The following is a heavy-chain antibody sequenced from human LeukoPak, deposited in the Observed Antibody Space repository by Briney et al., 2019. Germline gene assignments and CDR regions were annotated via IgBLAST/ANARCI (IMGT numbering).Heavy chain of an antibody. CDR1: GFTFSSYA. V-gene: IGHV3-30-3*01. Sequence: GGSLRLSCAASGFTFSSYAMHWVRQAPGKGLEWVAVISYDGSNKYYADSVKGRFTISRDNAKNSLYLQMNSLRAEDTAVYYCARDKGAMVPPDYWGQGTLVTVSS. CDR2: ISYDGSNK. D-gene: IGHD5-18*01. J-gene: IGHJ4*02. CDR3: ARDKGAMVPPDY.